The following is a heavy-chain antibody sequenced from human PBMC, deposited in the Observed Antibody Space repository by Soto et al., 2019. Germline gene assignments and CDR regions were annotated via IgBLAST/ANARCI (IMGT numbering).Heavy chain of an antibody. J-gene: IGHJ5*02. Sequence: GGSLRLSCAASGCTFSSYGMHWVRQAPGKGLEWVAVISSEGKNKFYADSVKGRFTISRDNSKNTLSLQIDSLRADDTAVYYCAKDFYNDSISNWFDPWGQGALVTVSS. CDR2: ISSEGKNK. V-gene: IGHV3-30*18. CDR1: GCTFSSYG. CDR3: AKDFYNDSISNWFDP. D-gene: IGHD3-22*01.